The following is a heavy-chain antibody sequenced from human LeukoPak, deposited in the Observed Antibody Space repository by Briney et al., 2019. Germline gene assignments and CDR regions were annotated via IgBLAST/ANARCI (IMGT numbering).Heavy chain of an antibody. CDR2: IIPILGIA. V-gene: IGHV1-69*04. J-gene: IGHJ6*02. Sequence: ASVKVSCKASGGTFSSHAISWVRQAPGQGLEWMGRIIPILGIANYAQKFQGRVTITADKSTSTAYMELSSLRSEDTAVYYCATSDTAMVTPYYYYYYGMDVWGQGTTVTVSS. CDR1: GGTFSSHA. D-gene: IGHD5-18*01. CDR3: ATSDTAMVTPYYYYYYGMDV.